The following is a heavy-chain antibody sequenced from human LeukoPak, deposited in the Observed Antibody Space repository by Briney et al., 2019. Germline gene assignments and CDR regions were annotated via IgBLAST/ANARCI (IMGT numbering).Heavy chain of an antibody. CDR2: IYHSGST. V-gene: IGHV4-30-2*01. D-gene: IGHD3-9*01. CDR3: ARGPQEEYYDILTGYPWYYYGMDV. CDR1: GGSISSGGYP. Sequence: SETLSLTCAVSGGSISSGGYPWSWIRQPPGKGLEWIGYIYHSGSTYYTPALKRRVTITVDRSKNQFPLKLSSVTAADTAVYYCARGPQEEYYDILTGYPWYYYGMDVWGQGTTVTVSS. J-gene: IGHJ6*02.